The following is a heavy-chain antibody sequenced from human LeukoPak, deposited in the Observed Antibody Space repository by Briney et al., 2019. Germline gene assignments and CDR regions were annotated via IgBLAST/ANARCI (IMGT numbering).Heavy chain of an antibody. D-gene: IGHD2-2*01. J-gene: IGHJ4*02. CDR2: ISSNGGST. CDR1: GFTFSSYA. V-gene: IGHV3-64D*06. Sequence: PGGSLRLSCSASGFTFSSYAMHWVRQAPGKGLEYVSAISSNGGSTYYADSVKGRFTISRDNSKNTLYLQMSSLRAEDTAVYYCVKDGGGDIVVVPAAMGINYFDYWGQGTLATVSS. CDR3: VKDGGGDIVVVPAAMGINYFDY.